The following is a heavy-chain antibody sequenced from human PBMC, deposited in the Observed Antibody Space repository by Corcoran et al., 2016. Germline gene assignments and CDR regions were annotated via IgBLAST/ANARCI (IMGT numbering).Heavy chain of an antibody. CDR2: ISKSSSYI. Sequence: EVQLVESGGGLVKPGESLRLSCVASGFTFGSYSMNWVRQAPGKGLEWVSSISKSSSYIYYADSVRGRFTISRDNAKNSLYLQMNSLRVEDTAVYYCAIDGVMTTSYCFDSWGQGTLVTVSS. V-gene: IGHV3-21*01. CDR1: GFTFGSYS. J-gene: IGHJ4*02. CDR3: AIDGVMTTSYCFDS. D-gene: IGHD3-22*01.